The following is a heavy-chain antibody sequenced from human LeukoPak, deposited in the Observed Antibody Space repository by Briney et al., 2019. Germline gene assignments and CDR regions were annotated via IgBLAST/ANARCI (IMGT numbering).Heavy chain of an antibody. CDR1: GYSFTSYW. CDR2: IYPGDSDT. J-gene: IGHJ4*02. D-gene: IGHD3-22*01. V-gene: IGHV5-51*01. Sequence: RGESLKISCKGSGYSFTSYWIGWVRQMPGKGLEWMGIIYPGDSDTRYSPSFQGQVTISADKSISTAYLQWSSLKASDTAMYYCARLPPPEVITYYFDYWGQGTLVTVSS. CDR3: ARLPPPEVITYYFDY.